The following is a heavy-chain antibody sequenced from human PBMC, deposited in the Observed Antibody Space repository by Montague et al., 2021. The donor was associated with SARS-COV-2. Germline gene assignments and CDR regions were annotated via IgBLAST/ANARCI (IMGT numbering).Heavy chain of an antibody. CDR2: IYYTRNT. CDR3: ARLKRYFDSSGSSSAFDF. D-gene: IGHD3-22*01. Sequence: SETLSLTCTVSGGSITNNIYYWAWIRQPPGKDLVCIGSIYYTRNTYYNPSLKSRVTISVVTSKNHFTLKLSSVTAAETAVYYCARLKRYFDSSGSSSAFDFWGQGTKVTVSS. J-gene: IGHJ3*01. V-gene: IGHV4-39*02. CDR1: GGSITNNIYY.